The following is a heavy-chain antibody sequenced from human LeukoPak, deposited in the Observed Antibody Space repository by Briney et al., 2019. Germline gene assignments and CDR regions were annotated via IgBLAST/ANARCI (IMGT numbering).Heavy chain of an antibody. CDR1: GFTFSSYG. V-gene: IGHV3-30*02. CDR2: IRDDGSNE. CDR3: AKDRVFGSGGTHLAGFDY. D-gene: IGHD2-15*01. Sequence: GGSLRLSCAASGFTFSSYGMHWVRQAPGKGLEWVAFIRDDGSNEYYADSVKGRFTISRDNSKNTVYLQMNSLRAEDTAVYYCAKDRVFGSGGTHLAGFDYWGQGTLVTVSS. J-gene: IGHJ4*02.